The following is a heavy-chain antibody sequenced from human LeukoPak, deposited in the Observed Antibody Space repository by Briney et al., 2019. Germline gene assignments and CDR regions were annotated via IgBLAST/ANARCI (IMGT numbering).Heavy chain of an antibody. CDR1: GFTFSSYW. Sequence: GGSLRLSCAASGFTFSSYWVSWVRQAPGKGLEWVANIKQDGSEKYYVDSVKGRFTISRDNAKNSLYLQMNSLRAEDTAVYYCARDVRDCSSTSCYSDAFDIWGQGTMVTVSS. J-gene: IGHJ3*02. V-gene: IGHV3-7*01. CDR3: ARDVRDCSSTSCYSDAFDI. CDR2: IKQDGSEK. D-gene: IGHD2-2*02.